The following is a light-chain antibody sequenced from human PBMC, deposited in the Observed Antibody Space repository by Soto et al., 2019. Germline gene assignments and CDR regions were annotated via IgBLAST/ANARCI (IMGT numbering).Light chain of an antibody. J-gene: IGKJ2*01. CDR1: QKISTY. CDR2: AAS. Sequence: DIQMTQSPSTLSASVGDSVTITCRASQKISTYLSWFKQRPGRAPDLLIFAASILHSGVPSRFSGSGSATHFTLTITGLQPEDFATYYCQQTDSSPYTFGQGTSWRS. V-gene: IGKV1-39*01. CDR3: QQTDSSPYT.